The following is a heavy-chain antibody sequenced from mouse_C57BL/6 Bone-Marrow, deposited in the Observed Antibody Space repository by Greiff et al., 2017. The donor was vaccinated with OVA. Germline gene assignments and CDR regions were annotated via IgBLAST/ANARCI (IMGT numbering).Heavy chain of an antibody. CDR3: ARGFDLITTVVFDY. D-gene: IGHD1-1*01. J-gene: IGHJ2*01. Sequence: QVQLQQSGAELVKPGASVKLSCKASGYTFTSYWMQWVKQRPGQGLEWIGEIDPSDSYTNYNQKFKGKATLTVDTSSSTAYMQLSSLTSEDSAVYYCARGFDLITTVVFDYWGQGTTLTVSS. V-gene: IGHV1-50*01. CDR1: GYTFTSYW. CDR2: IDPSDSYT.